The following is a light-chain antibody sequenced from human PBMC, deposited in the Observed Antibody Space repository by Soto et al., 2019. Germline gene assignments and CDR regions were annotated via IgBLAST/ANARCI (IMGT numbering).Light chain of an antibody. CDR3: QQTYTTPEIT. J-gene: IGKJ5*01. V-gene: IGKV1-39*01. Sequence: DIQITQSPSSLSSCLLDRVTITCRASQSISISLNWYQLKPGKAPNLLMYGASYLKSGVPTRFSGSGSGTDFTLTISSLQPEDFATYYCQQTYTTPEITFGQGTRLEIK. CDR1: QSISIS. CDR2: GAS.